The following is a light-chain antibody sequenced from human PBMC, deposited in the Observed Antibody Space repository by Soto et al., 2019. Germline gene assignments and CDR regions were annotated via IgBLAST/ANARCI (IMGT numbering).Light chain of an antibody. CDR2: GAS. CDR3: QHYGSSPWT. V-gene: IGKV3-20*01. J-gene: IGKJ1*01. CDR1: QSVSSSY. Sequence: VLPQSTGALSFSPRERATLSCGASQSVSSSYLAWYQQKPGQAPRLLIYGASSRATGILYRFSGSGARTVLTLSISAQELADFGVYYCQHYGSSPWTLGKGTKVDI.